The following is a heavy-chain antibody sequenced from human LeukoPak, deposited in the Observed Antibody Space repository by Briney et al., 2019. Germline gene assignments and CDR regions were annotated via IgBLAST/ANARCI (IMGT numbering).Heavy chain of an antibody. CDR3: ARVATYYYYYYTDV. J-gene: IGHJ6*03. Sequence: PSETLSLTCTVSGGSISSSSYYWGWIRQPPGKGLEWIGSIYYSGRTHNNPSLKSRVTISVDTSKNQFSLKLSSVTAADTAVYYCARVATYYYYYYTDVWGKGPRSPSP. V-gene: IGHV4-39*07. CDR2: IYYSGRT. CDR1: GGSISSSSYY.